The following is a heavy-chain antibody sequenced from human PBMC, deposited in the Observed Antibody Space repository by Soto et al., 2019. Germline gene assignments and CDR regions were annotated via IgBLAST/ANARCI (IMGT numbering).Heavy chain of an antibody. CDR3: ARDHLILPAHDFFYGSDV. CDR2: IPQEGVDG. Sequence: RLSCEVSGFTFSMYSMSWVRQSPGKGLEWVAKIPQEGVDGHYADSVKGRFTISRDNGKNSLYLQPNNLRAEDTAVYYCARDHLILPAHDFFYGSDVWGRGATVTAP. V-gene: IGHV3-7*03. CDR1: GFTFSMYS. J-gene: IGHJ6*02. D-gene: IGHD2-21*02.